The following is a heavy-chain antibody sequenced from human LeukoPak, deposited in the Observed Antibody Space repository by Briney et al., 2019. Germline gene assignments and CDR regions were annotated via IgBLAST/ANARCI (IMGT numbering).Heavy chain of an antibody. Sequence: GGSLRLSCAASGFTFSSYAMHWVRQAPGKGLEWVAVISYDGSNKYYADSVKGRFTISRDNSKNTLYLQMNSLRAEDTAVYYCARDLGAIVVVTVFDYWGQGTLVTVSS. D-gene: IGHD2-21*02. CDR2: ISYDGSNK. CDR3: ARDLGAIVVVTVFDY. CDR1: GFTFSSYA. J-gene: IGHJ4*02. V-gene: IGHV3-30-3*01.